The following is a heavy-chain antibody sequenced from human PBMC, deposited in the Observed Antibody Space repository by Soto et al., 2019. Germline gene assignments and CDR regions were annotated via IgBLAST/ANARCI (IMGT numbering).Heavy chain of an antibody. CDR2: IYYSGST. Sequence: QVQLQESGPGLVKPSQTLSLTCTVSGGSISSGGYYWSWIRQHPGKGLEWIGYIYYSGSTYYNPSLKSRVTISVDTSKTQFSLKLSSVTAADTAVYYCARDRRIFGVVIPTDWYFDLWGRGTLVTVSS. CDR1: GGSISSGGYY. V-gene: IGHV4-31*03. D-gene: IGHD3-3*01. CDR3: ARDRRIFGVVIPTDWYFDL. J-gene: IGHJ2*01.